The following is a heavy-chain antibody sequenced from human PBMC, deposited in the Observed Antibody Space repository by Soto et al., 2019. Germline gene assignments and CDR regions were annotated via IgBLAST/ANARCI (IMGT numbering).Heavy chain of an antibody. D-gene: IGHD3-3*01. CDR2: IDHSGYT. Sequence: KTSETLSLTCAVYGGSFSGYYWNWIRQPPGKGLEWIGEIDHSGYTNYNPSLKSRVTISVDTSKNQFSLRPTSVTAADTAVYYCARVRDWFDPWGQGTLVTVSS. CDR3: ARVRDWFDP. CDR1: GGSFSGYY. J-gene: IGHJ5*02. V-gene: IGHV4-34*01.